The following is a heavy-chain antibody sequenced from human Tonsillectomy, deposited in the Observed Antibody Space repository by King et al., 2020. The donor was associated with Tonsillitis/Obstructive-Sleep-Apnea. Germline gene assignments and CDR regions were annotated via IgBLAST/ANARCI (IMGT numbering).Heavy chain of an antibody. CDR2: ISAYNGDT. D-gene: IGHD3-22*01. CDR3: ARDSRSDYYDTSGYSTCDY. CDR1: GYTFTTYG. J-gene: IGHJ4*02. V-gene: IGHV1-18*01. Sequence: QLVQSGAEVKKPGASVKVSCKASGYTFTTYGISWVRQAPGQGLEWMGWISAYNGDTNYAQKLQGRVTMTTDTSTTTAYMEVRSLRSDDTAVYYCARDSRSDYYDTSGYSTCDYWGQRTLVTVSS.